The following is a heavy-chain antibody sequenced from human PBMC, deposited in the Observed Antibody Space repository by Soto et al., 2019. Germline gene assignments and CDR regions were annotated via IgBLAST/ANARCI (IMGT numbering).Heavy chain of an antibody. Sequence: SGPTLVNPTETLTLTCNVSGFSLTTGRMGVSWIRQPPGKALEWLAHIFSDAERSYSRSLQGRLTVSKVGSGSHVVLTMTNMDPVDTGTYFFARRNAESYSSYCAMEVWGKGTTVTASS. J-gene: IGHJ6*04. CDR3: ARRNAESYSSYCAMEV. CDR2: IFSDAER. D-gene: IGHD2-21*01. CDR1: GFSLTTGRMG. V-gene: IGHV2-26*01.